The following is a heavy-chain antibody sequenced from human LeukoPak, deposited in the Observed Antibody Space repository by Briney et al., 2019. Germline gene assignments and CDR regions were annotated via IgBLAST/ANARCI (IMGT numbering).Heavy chain of an antibody. Sequence: SETLSLTCAVYGGSFSGYYWSWIRQPPGKGLEWIGEINHSGSTNYNPSLKSRVTISVDTSKNQFSLKLSSVTAADTAVYYCARLSGQYCSSTSCYDYYYGMDVWGQGTTVTVSS. CDR2: INHSGST. CDR3: ARLSGQYCSSTSCYDYYYGMDV. J-gene: IGHJ6*02. CDR1: GGSFSGYY. V-gene: IGHV4-34*01. D-gene: IGHD2-2*01.